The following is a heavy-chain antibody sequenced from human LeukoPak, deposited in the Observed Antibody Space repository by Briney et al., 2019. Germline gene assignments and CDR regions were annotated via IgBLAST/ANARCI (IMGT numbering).Heavy chain of an antibody. D-gene: IGHD6-19*01. CDR2: IKQDGSEK. Sequence: GGSLRLSCAVSGFTFSSYWISWVRQAPGKGLEWVANIKQDGSEKYYVDSVKGRFTISRDNAKNSLYLQMNSLRAEDTAMYYCARFASSGSPMCRFDPWGQGTLVTVSS. V-gene: IGHV3-7*05. CDR3: ARFASSGSPMCRFDP. J-gene: IGHJ5*02. CDR1: GFTFSSYW.